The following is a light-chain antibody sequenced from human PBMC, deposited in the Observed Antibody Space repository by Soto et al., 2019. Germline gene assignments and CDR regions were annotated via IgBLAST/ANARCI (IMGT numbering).Light chain of an antibody. CDR2: DVS. CDR1: SSDIGAYNY. CDR3: PSSASMNTVL. J-gene: IGLJ2*01. Sequence: QSALTQPASVSGSPGQSITISCTRTSSDIGAYNYVSWYQQHPGKAPKRMIYDVSDRPSGVSNRFSGSKSGNTAALTISGFKPEDGADYSRPSSASMNTVLFAGGTTFTVL. V-gene: IGLV2-14*03.